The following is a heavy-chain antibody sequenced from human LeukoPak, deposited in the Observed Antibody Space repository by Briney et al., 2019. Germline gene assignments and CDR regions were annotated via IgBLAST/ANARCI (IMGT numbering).Heavy chain of an antibody. V-gene: IGHV6-1*01. CDR1: GDSVSSNSAA. CDR3: AREGSSWPHYYYYYYMDV. J-gene: IGHJ6*03. D-gene: IGHD6-13*01. Sequence: SQTLSLTCAISGDSVSSNSAAWNWIRQSPSRGLEWLGRTYYRSKWYNDYAVSVKSRITINPDTSKNQFSLQLNSVTPEDTAVYYCAREGSSWPHYYYYYYMDVWGKGTTVTVSS. CDR2: TYYRSKWYN.